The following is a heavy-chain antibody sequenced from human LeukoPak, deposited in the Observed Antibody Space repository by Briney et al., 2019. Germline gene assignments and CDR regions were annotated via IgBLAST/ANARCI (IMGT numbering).Heavy chain of an antibody. D-gene: IGHD3-22*01. J-gene: IGHJ4*02. CDR2: ISGSSSRI. CDR1: GFSFSSYS. CDR3: AKENYYESSGYVDY. Sequence: GGSLRLSCAASGFSFSSYSMNWVRQAPGKGLEWVSYISGSSSRIYYADSVKGRFTISRDNAKTSLYLQMNSLRAEDTAVYYCAKENYYESSGYVDYWGQGTLVTVSS. V-gene: IGHV3-48*01.